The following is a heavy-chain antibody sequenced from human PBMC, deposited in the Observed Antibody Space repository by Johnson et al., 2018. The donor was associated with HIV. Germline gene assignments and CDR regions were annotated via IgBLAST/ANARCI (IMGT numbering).Heavy chain of an antibody. CDR1: GFTFSNYG. CDR3: ARESANSGRYSGAFDV. Sequence: HVQLVESGGGVVQPGRSLRLSCAASGFTFSNYGMHWVRQAAGKGLEWVSVIYSGGTTYYADSVKGRFTISRDNSKNTLYLQMNSLRAEDTAVYYCARESANSGRYSGAFDVWGQGTMVIVSS. CDR2: IYSGGTT. D-gene: IGHD1-26*01. J-gene: IGHJ3*01. V-gene: IGHV3-NL1*01.